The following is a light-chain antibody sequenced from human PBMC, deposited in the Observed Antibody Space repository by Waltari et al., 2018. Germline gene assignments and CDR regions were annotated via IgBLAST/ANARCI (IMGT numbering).Light chain of an antibody. CDR2: DVS. J-gene: IGKJ1*01. CDR1: ETVTSP. V-gene: IGKV3D-15*01. CDR3: QQYYEWQT. Sequence: EIVMTQSPAVLSVSPGQRAPLSCRASETVTSPLAWYQQKPGQAPRLLIYDVSTRAAGIPARFSGSGSETEFTLTVTSLQSEDCAVYYCQQYYEWQTFGPGTKVEIK.